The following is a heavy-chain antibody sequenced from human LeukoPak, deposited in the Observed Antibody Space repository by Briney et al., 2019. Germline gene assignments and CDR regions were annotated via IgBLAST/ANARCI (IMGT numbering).Heavy chain of an antibody. CDR2: IWYDGSNK. V-gene: IGHV3-33*01. J-gene: IGHJ4*02. D-gene: IGHD1-26*01. Sequence: GRSLRLSCAASGCTFSSYGMHWVRQAPGKGLEWVAVIWYDGSNKYYADSVKGRFTISRDNSKNTLYLQMNSLRAEDTAVYYCARTGGIVGATNFDYWGQGTLVTVSS. CDR1: GCTFSSYG. CDR3: ARTGGIVGATNFDY.